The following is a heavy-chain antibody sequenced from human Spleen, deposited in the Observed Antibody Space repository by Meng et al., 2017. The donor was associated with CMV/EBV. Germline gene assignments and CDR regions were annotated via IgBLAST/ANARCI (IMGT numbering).Heavy chain of an antibody. D-gene: IGHD1-7*01. CDR3: ARASGTGTTLRTSDAFDI. J-gene: IGHJ3*02. V-gene: IGHV1-69*10. Sequence: SVKVSCKASGGTFSSYAITWVRQAPGQGLEWLGGIIPILAITYYAQKFQGRVTITADKSTSTAYMELSSLRSEDTAVYYCARASGTGTTLRTSDAFDIWGQGTMVTVSS. CDR1: GGTFSSYA. CDR2: IIPILAIT.